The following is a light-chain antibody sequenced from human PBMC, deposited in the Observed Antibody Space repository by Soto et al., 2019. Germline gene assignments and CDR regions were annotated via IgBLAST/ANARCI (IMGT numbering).Light chain of an antibody. CDR3: QQYNSYSRP. CDR1: QSISTW. J-gene: IGKJ1*01. CDR2: DAS. Sequence: DTQMTQSPSTLSASIGDRVTITCRASQSISTWLAWYQQKPGKAPKLLIYDASSLERGVPSRFRGSGSGTEFTLTISSLQPDDFATYYCQQYNSYSRPFGQGSKVDIK. V-gene: IGKV1-5*01.